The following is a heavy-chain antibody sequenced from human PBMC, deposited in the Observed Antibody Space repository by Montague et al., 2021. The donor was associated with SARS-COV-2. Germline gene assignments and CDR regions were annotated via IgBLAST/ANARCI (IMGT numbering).Heavy chain of an antibody. Sequence: SETLSLTCSVSGDSINSRNYYCGWVRQPPGKGLEWIGRIDYSGSTTYNPSLKSRVTLSVDTSKNHFSLKLNSVAAADTAVYFCAIHRGRGPAALAWFDPWGQGTLVTVSS. J-gene: IGHJ5*02. V-gene: IGHV4-39*01. CDR1: GDSINSRNYY. CDR3: AIHRGRGPAALAWFDP. D-gene: IGHD6-13*01. CDR2: IDYSGST.